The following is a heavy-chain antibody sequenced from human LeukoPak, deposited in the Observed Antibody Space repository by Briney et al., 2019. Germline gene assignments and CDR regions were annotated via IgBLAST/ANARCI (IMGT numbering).Heavy chain of an antibody. CDR2: IYTSGST. CDR1: GGSISSYY. Sequence: PSETLSLTCTVPGGSISSYYGSGIRQPAGKGLEWIGRIYTSGSTNYNPSLKSRVTMSVDTSKNQFSLKLSSVTAADTAVYYCAREDIAAAGTGAYYYYYMDVWGKGTTVTVSS. CDR3: AREDIAAAGTGAYYYYYMDV. J-gene: IGHJ6*03. D-gene: IGHD6-13*01. V-gene: IGHV4-4*07.